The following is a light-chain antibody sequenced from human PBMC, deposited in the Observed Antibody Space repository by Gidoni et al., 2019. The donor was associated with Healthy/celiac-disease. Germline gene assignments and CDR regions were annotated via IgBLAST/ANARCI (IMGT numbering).Light chain of an antibody. V-gene: IGKV3-20*01. CDR2: GAS. CDR3: QQYGSSPWT. Sequence: EIVLTQSPGTLSLSPGERATLSCRASQSITSNYLAWYQQKPGQAPRLLIYGASRRATGIPDRFSGSGSGTDFTLTISRPEPEDFAVYYCQQYGSSPWTFGQGTKVEIK. CDR1: QSITSNY. J-gene: IGKJ1*01.